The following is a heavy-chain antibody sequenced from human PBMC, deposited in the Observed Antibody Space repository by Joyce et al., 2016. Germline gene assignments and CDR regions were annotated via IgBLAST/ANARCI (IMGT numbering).Heavy chain of an antibody. CDR1: GYTFTSYW. D-gene: IGHD2-2*01. CDR2: IDPTDSYT. V-gene: IGHV5-10-1*03. CDR3: ARSNGYCGGSSCHYYWFDS. Sequence: DVLLVQSGAEIKKPGESLRISCKGSGYTFTSYWINWVRQMPGKGLEWMGRIDPTDSYTNYNPSCQGHVSISADKSISTAYLQWSSLKASDTAMYFCARSNGYCGGSSCHYYWFDSWAQGTPVTVSS. J-gene: IGHJ5*01.